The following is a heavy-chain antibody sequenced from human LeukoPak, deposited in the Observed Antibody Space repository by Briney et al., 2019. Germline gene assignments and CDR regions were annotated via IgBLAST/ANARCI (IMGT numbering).Heavy chain of an antibody. J-gene: IGHJ5*02. CDR1: GFTFSTYE. V-gene: IGHV3-48*03. CDR2: ISSSGSTT. CDR3: TRYDSSRFDP. D-gene: IGHD3-3*01. Sequence: PGGSLRLSCAASGFTFSTYEMNWVRQAPGKGLEWVSYISSSGSTTYYADSVKGRFTISGDNAKNSLYLQMNSLRVEDTAVYHCTRYDSSRFDPWGRGTLVIVSS.